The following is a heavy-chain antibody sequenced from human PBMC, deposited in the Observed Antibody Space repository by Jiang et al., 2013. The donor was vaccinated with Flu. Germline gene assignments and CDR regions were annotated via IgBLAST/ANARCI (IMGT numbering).Heavy chain of an antibody. CDR1: GGSISSGGYS. J-gene: IGHJ4*02. CDR3: ASQRTYYYGSGSYETLWYFDY. V-gene: IGHV4-30-2*01. Sequence: GSGLVKPSQTLSLTCAVSGGSISSGGYSWSWIRQPPGKGLEWIGYIYHSGSTYYNPSLKSRVTISVDRSKNQFSLKLSSVTAADTAVYYCASQRTYYYGSGSYETLWYFDYWGQGTLVTVSS. D-gene: IGHD3-10*01. CDR2: IYHSGST.